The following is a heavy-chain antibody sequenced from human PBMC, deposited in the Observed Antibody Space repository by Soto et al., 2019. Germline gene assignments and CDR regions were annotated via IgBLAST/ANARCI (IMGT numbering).Heavy chain of an antibody. D-gene: IGHD6-25*01. CDR2: IYYSGST. CDR1: GGSISSGGYS. V-gene: IGHV4-61*08. CDR3: ARSSSATATVYFDY. J-gene: IGHJ4*02. Sequence: SETLSLTCAVSGGSISSGGYSWSWIRQPPGKGLEWIGYIYYSGSTNYNPSLKSRVTISVDTSKNQFSLKLSSVTAADTAVYYCARSSSATATVYFDYWGQGTLVTVSS.